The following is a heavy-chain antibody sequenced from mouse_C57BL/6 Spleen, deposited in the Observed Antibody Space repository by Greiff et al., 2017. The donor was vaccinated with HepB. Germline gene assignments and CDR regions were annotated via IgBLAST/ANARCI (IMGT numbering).Heavy chain of an antibody. V-gene: IGHV5-6*01. CDR1: GFTFSSYG. Sequence: EVQRVESGGDLVKPGGSLKLSCAASGFTFSSYGMSWVRQTPDKRLEWVATISSGGSYTYYPDSVKGRFTISRDNAKNTLYLQMSSLKSEDTAMYYCASYGNYFDYWGQGTTLTVSS. CDR3: ASYGNYFDY. CDR2: ISSGGSYT. D-gene: IGHD2-1*01. J-gene: IGHJ2*01.